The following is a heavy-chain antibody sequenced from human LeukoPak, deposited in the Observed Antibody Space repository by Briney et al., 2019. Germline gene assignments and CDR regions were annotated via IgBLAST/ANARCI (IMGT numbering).Heavy chain of an antibody. D-gene: IGHD1-7*01. CDR2: IRTSGTNT. J-gene: IGHJ4*02. Sequence: GGSLRLSCAASGFTFSSFSMNWVRQAPGKGLEWVSYIRTSGTNTDYTGSVKGRFTISRDNAKNSLYLQMNSLRAEDTAVYYCARMNYVSSGWGAPFDYWGQGTLVTVTS. CDR3: ARMNYVSSGWGAPFDY. CDR1: GFTFSSFS. V-gene: IGHV3-48*04.